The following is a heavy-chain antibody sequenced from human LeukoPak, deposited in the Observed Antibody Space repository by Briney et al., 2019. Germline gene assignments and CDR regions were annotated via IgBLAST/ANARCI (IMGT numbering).Heavy chain of an antibody. CDR2: ISSSSTTI. J-gene: IGHJ5*02. CDR1: GFTFSSYS. V-gene: IGHV3-48*02. CDR3: AREVSFRDYYNSSGYNH. D-gene: IGHD3-22*01. Sequence: GGSLRLSCAASGFTFSSYSMNWVRQAPGKGLEWISYISSSSTTIYYADSVKGRFTISRDDAKNSLYLQMNSLRDEETAVYYCAREVSFRDYYNSSGYNHWGQGTLVTVSS.